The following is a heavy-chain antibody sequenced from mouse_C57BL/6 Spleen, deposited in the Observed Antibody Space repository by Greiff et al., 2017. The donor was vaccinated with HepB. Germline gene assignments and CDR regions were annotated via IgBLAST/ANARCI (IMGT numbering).Heavy chain of an antibody. V-gene: IGHV5-16*01. D-gene: IGHD4-1*01. CDR1: GFTFSDYY. CDR3: ARDDWEEAMDY. Sequence: EVHLVESEGGLVQPGSSMKLSCTASGFTFSDYYMAWVRQVPEKGLEWVANINYDGSSTYYLESLKSRFIISRDNAKNILYLQMSSLKSEDTATYYCARDDWEEAMDYWGQGTSVTVSS. J-gene: IGHJ4*01. CDR2: INYDGSST.